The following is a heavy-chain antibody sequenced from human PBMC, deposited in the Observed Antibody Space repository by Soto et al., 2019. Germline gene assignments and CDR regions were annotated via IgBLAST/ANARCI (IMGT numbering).Heavy chain of an antibody. CDR2: INAGNWNT. Sequence: ASVKVSCKASGYTFSNFAMHWVRQAPGQSLEWMGWINAGNWNTKYSQKFQGRVTITADESTSTAYMELSSLRSEDTALYYCTIGSWSAEVFDIWGQGTMVTVSS. V-gene: IGHV1-3*01. CDR3: TIGSWSAEVFDI. D-gene: IGHD2-2*01. J-gene: IGHJ3*02. CDR1: GYTFSNFA.